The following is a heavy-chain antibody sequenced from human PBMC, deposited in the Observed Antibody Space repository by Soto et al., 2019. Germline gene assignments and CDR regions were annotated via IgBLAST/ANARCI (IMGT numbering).Heavy chain of an antibody. J-gene: IGHJ4*02. CDR3: AHSRNLITEDAQVGDFDY. D-gene: IGHD3-10*01. V-gene: IGHV2-5*02. CDR1: GFSLTTVGEG. Sequence: QITLKESGPTLVKPAQTLALTCTFSGFSLTTVGEGVGWVRQPPGEALEWLALIYWDDDERYSPSLKTRLTITKDPSKNQVVLIMTNVDPVDTATYYCAHSRNLITEDAQVGDFDYWGQGTLVTVSS. CDR2: IYWDDDE.